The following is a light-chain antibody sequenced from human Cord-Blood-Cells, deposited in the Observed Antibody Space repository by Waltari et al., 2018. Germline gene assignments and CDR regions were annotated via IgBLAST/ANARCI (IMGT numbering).Light chain of an antibody. CDR1: SSDVGSYNF. V-gene: IGLV2-23*01. CDR2: EDS. Sequence: QSALTQPASVSGSPGQSITISCTGTSSDVGSYNFVSWYKHHPGKAPKLMIYEDSKRPSGVSNRFSGSNSGNTASRTISGLQAEDEADYYCCSYAGSSTYVFETGTKVTVL. J-gene: IGLJ1*01. CDR3: CSYAGSSTYV.